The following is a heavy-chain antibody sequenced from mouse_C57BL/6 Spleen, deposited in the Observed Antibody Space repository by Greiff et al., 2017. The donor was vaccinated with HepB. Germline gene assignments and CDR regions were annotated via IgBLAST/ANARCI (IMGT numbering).Heavy chain of an antibody. CDR2: IDPSDSYT. J-gene: IGHJ1*03. V-gene: IGHV1-50*01. CDR1: GYTFTSYW. Sequence: QVQLQQPGAELVKPGASVKLSCKASGYTFTSYWMQWVKQRPGQGLEWIGEIDPSDSYTNYNQKFKGKATVTVDTSSSTAYMQLSRLTSEDSAVYDCARPKFYYGSRNWYFDVWGTGTTVTVSS. D-gene: IGHD1-1*01. CDR3: ARPKFYYGSRNWYFDV.